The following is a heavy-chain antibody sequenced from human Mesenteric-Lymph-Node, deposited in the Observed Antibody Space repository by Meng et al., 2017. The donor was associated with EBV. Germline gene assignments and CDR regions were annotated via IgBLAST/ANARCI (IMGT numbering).Heavy chain of an antibody. D-gene: IGHD3-22*01. Sequence: QRQLQQWGAGLLKPSETPLLTCAVYGGSFSGYYGNWIRQPPGKGLEWIGDINLSGSTNYNPSLKSRVTISVDTSKNQLSLNLSSVTAADTAVYYCARGLHQFDSSGYWYYFDYWGQGTLVTVSS. J-gene: IGHJ4*02. CDR3: ARGLHQFDSSGYWYYFDY. V-gene: IGHV4-34*01. CDR1: GGSFSGYY. CDR2: INLSGST.